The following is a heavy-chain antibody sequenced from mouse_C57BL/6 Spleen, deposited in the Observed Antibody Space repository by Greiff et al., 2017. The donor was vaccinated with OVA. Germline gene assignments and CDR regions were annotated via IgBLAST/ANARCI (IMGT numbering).Heavy chain of an antibody. CDR3: AKGYYSNYGDYFDY. Sequence: QVQLKQSGAELARPGASVKMSCKASGYTFTSYTMHWVKQRPGQGLEWIGYINPSSGYTKYNQKFKDKATLTADKSSSTAHMQLSSLTSEDSAVYYCAKGYYSNYGDYFDYWGQGTTLTVSS. CDR1: GYTFTSYT. CDR2: INPSSGYT. V-gene: IGHV1-4*01. D-gene: IGHD2-5*01. J-gene: IGHJ2*01.